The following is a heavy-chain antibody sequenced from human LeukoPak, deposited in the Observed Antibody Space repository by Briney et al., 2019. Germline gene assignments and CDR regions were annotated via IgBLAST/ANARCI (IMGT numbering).Heavy chain of an antibody. V-gene: IGHV3-7*01. CDR3: ARDSPYPLPFDY. CDR2: INQDGSET. CDR1: GFTFSTYW. J-gene: IGHJ4*02. D-gene: IGHD2-2*01. Sequence: GGSLSLSCAASGFTFSTYWMSWVRQAPGKGLEWVANINQDGSETYYVDSVKGRFTISRDKAENSLYLQMDSLKAEDMAVYYCARDSPYPLPFDYWGQGTLVTVSS.